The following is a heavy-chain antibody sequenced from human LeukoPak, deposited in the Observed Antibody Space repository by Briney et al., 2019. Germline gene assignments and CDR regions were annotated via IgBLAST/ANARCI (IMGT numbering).Heavy chain of an antibody. V-gene: IGHV3-15*04. CDR3: TIPRRDY. J-gene: IGHJ4*02. Sequence: NPGGSLRLSCAASGFTFSNAWMSWVRQAPGKGLEWVGRIESKTDGGTTDYAAPVKGRFTISRDDSKNTLYLQMNSLKTEDTAVYYCTIPRRDYWGQGTLVTVSS. CDR2: IESKTDGGTT. CDR1: GFTFSNAW.